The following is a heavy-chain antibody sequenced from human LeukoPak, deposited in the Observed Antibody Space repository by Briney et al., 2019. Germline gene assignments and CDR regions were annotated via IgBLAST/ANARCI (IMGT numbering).Heavy chain of an antibody. Sequence: GGSLKLSCAASGFTFSGSAVHWVRQASGKGLEWVGRIRGKANNYATAYAASVNGRFTISRDDSKNTAYLQMNTLKTEDTAVYYCAKVQWLPRTGLDYWGQGTLVTVSS. CDR2: IRGKANNYAT. V-gene: IGHV3-73*01. J-gene: IGHJ4*02. CDR3: AKVQWLPRTGLDY. CDR1: GFTFSGSA. D-gene: IGHD6-19*01.